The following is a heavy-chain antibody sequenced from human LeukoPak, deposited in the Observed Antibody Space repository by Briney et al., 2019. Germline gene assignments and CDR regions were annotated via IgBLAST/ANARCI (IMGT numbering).Heavy chain of an antibody. Sequence: PGGSLRLSCAVSGFTVSSNYMSWVRQAPGKGLEWVSHLYSGGNTYYADSVKGRFMISTDNSKNTLYLQMNSLRAEDTAVYYCAKDTHDYGDYWGQGTLVTVSS. CDR1: GFTVSSNY. J-gene: IGHJ4*02. V-gene: IGHV3-66*01. CDR3: AKDTHDYGDY. CDR2: LYSGGNT.